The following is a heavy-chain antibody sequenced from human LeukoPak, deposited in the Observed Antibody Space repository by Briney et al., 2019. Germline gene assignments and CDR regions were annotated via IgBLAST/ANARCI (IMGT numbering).Heavy chain of an antibody. Sequence: SETLSLTCTVSGGSISSYYWSWIRQPAGKGLEWIGRIYTSGSTNYNPSLKSRVTISVDTSKNQFSLKLSSVTAADTAVYYCASQYGSGSYYNGDYWGQGTLVTVSS. J-gene: IGHJ4*02. D-gene: IGHD3-10*01. CDR2: IYTSGST. CDR3: ASQYGSGSYYNGDY. CDR1: GGSISSYY. V-gene: IGHV4-4*07.